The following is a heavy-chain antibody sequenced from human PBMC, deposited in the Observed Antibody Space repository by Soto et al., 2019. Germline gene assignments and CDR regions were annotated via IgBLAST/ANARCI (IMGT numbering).Heavy chain of an antibody. J-gene: IGHJ6*02. D-gene: IGHD1-26*01. Sequence: ASVKVSCKASGYSFSSNGISWVRQAPGQGLEWMGWISTDNGNINYAQKLQGRVTISNDASTNTVHMELRSLRSDDTAVFYCARDIVNYGLDVWGQGTTVTVSS. V-gene: IGHV1-18*01. CDR2: ISTDNGNI. CDR1: GYSFSSNG. CDR3: ARDIVNYGLDV.